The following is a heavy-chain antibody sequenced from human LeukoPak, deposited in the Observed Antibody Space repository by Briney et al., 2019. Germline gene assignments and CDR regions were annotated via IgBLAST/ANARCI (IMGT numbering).Heavy chain of an antibody. J-gene: IGHJ4*02. CDR3: SRGGVDC. CDR1: GFTFSDYW. Sequence: GGSLRLSCAASGFTFSDYWMHWVRHAPGEGRGWVARINSDGSTTTYADSVKGRFTTSRDNAKNPVYLQMNSLRAEDTAVYYCSRGGVDCWGQGTPVTVSS. CDR2: INSDGSTT. V-gene: IGHV3-74*01.